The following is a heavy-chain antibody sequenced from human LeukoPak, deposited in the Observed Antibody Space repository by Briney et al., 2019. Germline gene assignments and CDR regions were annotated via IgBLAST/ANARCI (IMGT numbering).Heavy chain of an antibody. J-gene: IGHJ6*02. V-gene: IGHV3-21*01. CDR3: VSRCVKADCHFSSYGLDV. CDR2: ISLSGAYI. CDR1: GFTLNDYS. D-gene: IGHD2-21*01. Sequence: GGSLRLSCAASGFTLNDYSLNWVRLAPGKGLEWVSSISLSGAYIYYVDSVKGRFTISRDNAKHSLSLQMNSLRAEDTAVYFCVSRCVKADCHFSSYGLDVWGQGTTVTVSS.